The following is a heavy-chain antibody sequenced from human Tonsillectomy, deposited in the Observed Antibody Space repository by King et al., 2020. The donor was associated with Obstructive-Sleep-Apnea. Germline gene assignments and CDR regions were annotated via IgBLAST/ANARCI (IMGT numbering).Heavy chain of an antibody. V-gene: IGHV4-38-2*02. CDR1: GYSISSGYY. D-gene: IGHD2-15*01. J-gene: IGHJ5*02. CDR2: IYHSGNT. Sequence: VQLQESGPGLVKPSETLSLTCTVSGYSISSGYYWGWIRQPPGKGLEWIGSIYHSGNTYYNPSLKSRVTISVDTSKNQFSLKLSSVTAADTAVYYCAREDIIVVVAATSGGWFDPWGQGTLVTVSS. CDR3: AREDIIVVVAATSGGWFDP.